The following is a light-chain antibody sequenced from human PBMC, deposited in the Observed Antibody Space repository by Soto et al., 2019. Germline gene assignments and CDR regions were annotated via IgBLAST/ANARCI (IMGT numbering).Light chain of an antibody. CDR3: SSYGASKV. CDR2: EVS. CDR1: SSDVGRYNY. Sequence: QSALTQPPSASGSPGQSVTISCTGTSSDVGRYNYVSWYQQHPGKAPKLIIYEVSKRPSGVPDRFSGSKSGNTASLTVSGLQAEDEADYYCSSYGASKVFGGGTKLTVL. J-gene: IGLJ2*01. V-gene: IGLV2-8*01.